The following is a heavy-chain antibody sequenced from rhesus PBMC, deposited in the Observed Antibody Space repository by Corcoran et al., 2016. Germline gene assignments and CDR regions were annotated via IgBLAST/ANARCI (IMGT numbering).Heavy chain of an antibody. D-gene: IGHD6-31*01. V-gene: IGHV4S7*01. CDR1: GGSISGGYG. CDR3: ARESSSGHYFDY. J-gene: IGHJ4*01. CDR2: IFRSIRST. Sequence: QLQLQESGPGLVKPSETLSLTCAVSGGSISGGYGWSWIRQPPGKGLEWIGHIFRSIRSTYYNPSLKSRVTISTDTSKNKFSLKLSSVTAADTAVYYCARESSSGHYFDYWGQGVLVTVSS.